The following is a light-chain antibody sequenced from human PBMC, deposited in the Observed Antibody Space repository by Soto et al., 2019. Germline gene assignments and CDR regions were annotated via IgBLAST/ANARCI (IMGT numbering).Light chain of an antibody. CDR3: QQHDNLPIT. Sequence: DVQLTQSPSSMSASVGDRFTLTCKANQDISNSLNWCQQKQGKAPKXXIYDASNLETGVPSRFSGSGSGTEVNFTITNLQPEDIATYYCQQHDNLPITFGQGTRLEIK. CDR2: DAS. J-gene: IGKJ5*01. V-gene: IGKV1-33*01. CDR1: QDISNS.